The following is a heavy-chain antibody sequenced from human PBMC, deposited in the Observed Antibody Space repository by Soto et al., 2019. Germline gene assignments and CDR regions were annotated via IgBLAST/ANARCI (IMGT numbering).Heavy chain of an antibody. V-gene: IGHV6-1*01. CDR2: TYYRSRWYN. D-gene: IGHD1-7*01. CDR1: GDSVSSNSAA. CDR3: AGTSSLVWYYVDV. Sequence: PSQTLSLTCVISGDSVSSNSAAWNWIRQSPSRGLEWLGRTYYRSRWYNDYAVSVRSRITVNADTSKNQFSLHLNSVTPEDTAVNYCAGTSSLVWYYVDVWDKGTTVTVAS. J-gene: IGHJ6*03.